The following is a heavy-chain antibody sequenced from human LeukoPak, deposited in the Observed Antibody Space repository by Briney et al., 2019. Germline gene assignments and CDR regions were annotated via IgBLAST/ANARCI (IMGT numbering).Heavy chain of an antibody. V-gene: IGHV4-34*01. CDR1: GGSFSGYY. CDR3: ARGLYYYDSSGYSADY. Sequence: KPSETLSLTCAVYGGSFSGYYWSWIRQPPGKGLEWIGEINHSGSTNYNPSLKSRVTISVDTSKNQFSLKLSSVTAADTAVYYCARGLYYYDSSGYSADYWGQGTLVTVSS. D-gene: IGHD3-22*01. CDR2: INHSGST. J-gene: IGHJ4*02.